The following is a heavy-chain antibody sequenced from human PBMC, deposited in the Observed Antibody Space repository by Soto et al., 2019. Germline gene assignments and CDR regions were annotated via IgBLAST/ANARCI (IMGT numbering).Heavy chain of an antibody. CDR3: ATRYGGNLNY. Sequence: QVQLQESGPGLVKPSQTLSLTCTVSGGSISSGGYYWSWIRQHPGKCLEWIGYIYYSGSTYYNPSIKRLVTITAHTSKNQFHLKLSYVTAADTAVYYCATRYGGNLNYWGQGTLVTVYS. J-gene: IGHJ4*02. D-gene: IGHD2-21*02. V-gene: IGHV4-31*01. CDR1: GGSISSGGYY. CDR2: IYYSGST.